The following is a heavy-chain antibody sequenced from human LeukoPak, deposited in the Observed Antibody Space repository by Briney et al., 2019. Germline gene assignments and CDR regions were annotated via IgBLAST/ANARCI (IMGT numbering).Heavy chain of an antibody. J-gene: IGHJ4*02. CDR2: INHSGST. CDR1: GGSFSGYY. CDR3: ARDIRNLEWELLRPEGVDY. V-gene: IGHV4-34*01. Sequence: SETLSLTCAVYGGSFSGYYWSWIRQPPGKGLEWIGEINHSGSTNYNPSLKSRVTISVDTSKNQFSLKLSSVTAADTAVYYCARDIRNLEWELLRPEGVDYWGQGTLVTVSS. D-gene: IGHD1-26*01.